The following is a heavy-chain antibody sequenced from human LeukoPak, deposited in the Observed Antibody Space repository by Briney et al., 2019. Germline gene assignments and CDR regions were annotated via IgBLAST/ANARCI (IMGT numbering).Heavy chain of an antibody. J-gene: IGHJ6*04. CDR1: GFTFSSFW. CDR2: VKRDGGVN. Sequence: GGSLRLSCAASGFTFSSFWMSWVRQAPGKGLEWVAHVKRDGGVNSYVDSVKVRFTSSINNAKNSLYMKMNRLRAEDTAVYYCARYQYCSGGSCYYFGLDVWGKGTTVTVSS. V-gene: IGHV3-7*03. CDR3: ARYQYCSGGSCYYFGLDV. D-gene: IGHD2-15*01.